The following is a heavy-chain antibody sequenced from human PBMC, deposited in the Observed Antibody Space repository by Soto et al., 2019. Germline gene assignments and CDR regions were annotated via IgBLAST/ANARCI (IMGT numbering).Heavy chain of an antibody. V-gene: IGHV4-39*02. D-gene: IGHD6-19*01. J-gene: IGHJ5*02. CDR3: ARERLAVAGKGGWFDP. Sequence: SETLSLTCTVSGASIISSSYYWGGIRQPPGKGLEWSGSINYSWSTYYNPSLKSRVTIPADTSKNQFSLKLRSVTAADTAVYYCARERLAVAGKGGWFDPWGQETLVTVSS. CDR1: GASIISSSYY. CDR2: INYSWST.